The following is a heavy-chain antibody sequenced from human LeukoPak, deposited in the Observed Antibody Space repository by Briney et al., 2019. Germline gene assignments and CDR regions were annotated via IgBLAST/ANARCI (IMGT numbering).Heavy chain of an antibody. CDR2: IYYSGST. V-gene: IGHV4-59*01. Sequence: PSETLSLTCTVSGDSISYYYWSWIRQPPGRGLEWIGYIYYSGSTNYNPSLKSRVTISVDTSKNQFSLKLSSVTAADTAVYYCARWVTTNFDYWGQGTLVTVSS. D-gene: IGHD4-17*01. CDR3: ARWVTTNFDY. J-gene: IGHJ4*02. CDR1: GDSISYYY.